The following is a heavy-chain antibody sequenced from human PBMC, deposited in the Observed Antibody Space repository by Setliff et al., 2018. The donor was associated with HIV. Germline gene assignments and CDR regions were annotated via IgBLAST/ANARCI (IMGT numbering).Heavy chain of an antibody. CDR1: GYVFTNYW. J-gene: IGHJ5*02. CDR3: ARHFGISYRSPCNP. D-gene: IGHD3-3*01. CDR2: ISPADSDT. V-gene: IGHV5-51*01. Sequence: LGEYLKISCKSSGYVFTNYWIGWVRQMPGKGLEWMGIISPADSDTRYSPSFQGQVTISVDKSTSTAYLQWSSLKASDSAIYYCARHFGISYRSPCNPWGQGTLVTVSS.